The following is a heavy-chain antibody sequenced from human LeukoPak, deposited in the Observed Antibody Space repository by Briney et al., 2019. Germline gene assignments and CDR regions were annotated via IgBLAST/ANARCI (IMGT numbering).Heavy chain of an antibody. CDR3: AREGIAGYYFDY. J-gene: IGHJ4*02. CDR1: GFTFSSYS. D-gene: IGHD3-10*01. CDR2: MSNSGENT. V-gene: IGHV3-30*03. Sequence: PGGSLRLSCAASGFTFSSYSMQWVRQTPAKGLEWVGIMSNSGENTFYGEAVKGRFTISRDNSQNTLYLQMNSLRAEDTAVYYCAREGIAGYYFDYWGQGTLVTVSS.